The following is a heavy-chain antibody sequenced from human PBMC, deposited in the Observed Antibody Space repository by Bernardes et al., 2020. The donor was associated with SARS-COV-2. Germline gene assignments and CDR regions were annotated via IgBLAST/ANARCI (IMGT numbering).Heavy chain of an antibody. CDR1: GFTFGDYG. CDR2: IKWNGGNI. J-gene: IGHJ4*02. Sequence: GGSLRLSRAASGFTFGDYGMSWVRQAPGKGLEWVSGIKWNGGNIDYADSVKGRFTISRDNAKNSLYLQVISLTAEDTAFYYCVRGFYGGPFDQWGQGTLVTVSS. CDR3: VRGFYGGPFDQ. D-gene: IGHD3-16*01. V-gene: IGHV3-20*04.